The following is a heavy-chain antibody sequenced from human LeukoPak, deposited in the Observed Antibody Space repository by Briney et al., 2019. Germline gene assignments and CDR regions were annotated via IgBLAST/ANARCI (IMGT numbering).Heavy chain of an antibody. Sequence: SETLSLTCTVSGGSISSSSYYWGWIRQPPGKGLEWIGSIYYSGSTYYNPSLKSRVTISVDTSKNQFSLKLSSVPAADTAVYYCARGSMVRGVSTTAFDYWGQGTLVTVSS. V-gene: IGHV4-39*07. J-gene: IGHJ4*02. D-gene: IGHD3-10*01. CDR2: IYYSGST. CDR3: ARGSMVRGVSTTAFDY. CDR1: GGSISSSSYY.